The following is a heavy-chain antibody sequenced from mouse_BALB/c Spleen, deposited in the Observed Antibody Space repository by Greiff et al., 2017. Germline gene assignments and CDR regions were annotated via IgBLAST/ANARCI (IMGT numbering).Heavy chain of an antibody. CDR3: ARWPPYAMDY. CDR1: GYTFTDYE. Sequence: VQLQQSGAELVRPGASVTLSCKASGYTFTDYEMHWVKQTPVHGLEWIGAIDPETGGTAYNQKFKGKATLTADKSSSTAYMELRSLTSEDSAVYYCARWPPYAMDYWGQGTSVTVSS. D-gene: IGHD6-1*01. V-gene: IGHV1-15*01. J-gene: IGHJ4*01. CDR2: IDPETGGT.